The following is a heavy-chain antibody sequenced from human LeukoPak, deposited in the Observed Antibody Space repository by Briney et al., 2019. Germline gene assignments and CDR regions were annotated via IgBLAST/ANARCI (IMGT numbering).Heavy chain of an antibody. CDR3: AKDRAYDSSGYLFSGWYFDL. J-gene: IGHJ2*01. Sequence: PGGSLRLSCAASGFTFSSYAMSWVRQAPGKGPEWVSAISGSGGSTYYADSVKGRFTISRDNSKNTLYLQMNSLRAEDTAVYYCAKDRAYDSSGYLFSGWYFDLWGRGTLVTVSS. CDR1: GFTFSSYA. D-gene: IGHD3-22*01. CDR2: ISGSGGST. V-gene: IGHV3-23*01.